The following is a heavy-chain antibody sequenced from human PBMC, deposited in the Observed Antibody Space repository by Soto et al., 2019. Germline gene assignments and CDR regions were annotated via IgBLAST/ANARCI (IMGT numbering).Heavy chain of an antibody. CDR1: GGTFSSYT. CDR2: IIPILGIA. V-gene: IGHV1-69*02. J-gene: IGHJ4*02. Sequence: QVQLVQSGAEVKKPGSSVKVSCKASGGTFSSYTISWVRQAPGQGLEWMGRIIPILGIANYAQKFQGRVTITADKSTSTAYMELSNLRSEDTAVYYCASTLYNWNYLGYWGQGTLVTVSS. D-gene: IGHD1-20*01. CDR3: ASTLYNWNYLGY.